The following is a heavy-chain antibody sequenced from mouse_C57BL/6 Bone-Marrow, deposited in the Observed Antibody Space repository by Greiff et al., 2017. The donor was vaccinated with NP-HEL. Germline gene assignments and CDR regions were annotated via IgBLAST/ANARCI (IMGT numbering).Heavy chain of an antibody. V-gene: IGHV1-5*01. Sequence: LEWIGAIYPGNSDTSYNQKFKGKAKLTAVTSASTAYMEFSSLTNEDSAVYYCTRCWEAWFASWGQGTLVTVSA. CDR2: IYPGNSDT. J-gene: IGHJ3*01. CDR3: TRCWEAWFAS. D-gene: IGHD4-1*01.